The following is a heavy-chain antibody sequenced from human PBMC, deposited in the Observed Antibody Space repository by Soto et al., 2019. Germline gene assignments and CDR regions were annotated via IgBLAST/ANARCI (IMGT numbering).Heavy chain of an antibody. CDR1: GFTFSNAW. Sequence: GGSLRLSCAASGFTFSNAWMSWVRKAPGKGLEWVGRIKSKTDGGTTDYAAPVKGRFTISRDDSKNTLYLQMNSLKTDDTAVYYFTTEWPPTRYQLDYWGQGNLVTVSS. J-gene: IGHJ4*02. CDR3: TTEWPPTRYQLDY. CDR2: IKSKTDGGTT. D-gene: IGHD6-6*01. V-gene: IGHV3-15*01.